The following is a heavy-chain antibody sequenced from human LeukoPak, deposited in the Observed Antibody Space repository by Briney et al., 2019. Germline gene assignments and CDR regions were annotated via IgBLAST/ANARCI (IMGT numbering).Heavy chain of an antibody. CDR3: ARCPESSGYYYELDS. V-gene: IGHV3-30*03. Sequence: GRSLRLSCAASGFTFSLYGMHWVRQAPGKGLEWVAVISYHGNNKYYADSVKGRFTISRDNSKNTLYLQMNSLTAEDTAVYYCARCPESSGYYYELDSWGQGTLVTVSS. CDR1: GFTFSLYG. D-gene: IGHD3-22*01. CDR2: ISYHGNNK. J-gene: IGHJ4*02.